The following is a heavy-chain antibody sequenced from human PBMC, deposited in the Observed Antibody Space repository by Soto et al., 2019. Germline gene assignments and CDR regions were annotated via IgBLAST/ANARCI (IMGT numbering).Heavy chain of an antibody. CDR2: MYNSGST. Sequence: PSETLSLTCTVSGGSISSYYWTWIRQPPGKGLEWIGFMYNSGSTHYNPSLKSRVTISLDTSKNSLYLQMNSLRAEDTAVYYCARHLAGNRDYWGQGTLVTVSS. D-gene: IGHD3-3*02. V-gene: IGHV4-59*08. CDR3: ARHLAGNRDY. CDR1: GGSISSYY. J-gene: IGHJ4*02.